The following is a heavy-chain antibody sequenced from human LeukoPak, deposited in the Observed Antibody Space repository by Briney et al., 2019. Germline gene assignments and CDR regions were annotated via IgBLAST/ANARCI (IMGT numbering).Heavy chain of an antibody. D-gene: IGHD1-26*01. V-gene: IGHV3-21*01. CDR3: AREGARRTFDY. CDR1: GFTFSSYE. Sequence: GGSLRLSCAASGFTFSSYEMNWVRQAPGKGLEWVSSISSSSSYIYYADSVKGRFTISRDNAKNSLYLQMNSLRAEDTAVYYCAREGARRTFDYWGQGTLVTVSS. CDR2: ISSSSSYI. J-gene: IGHJ4*02.